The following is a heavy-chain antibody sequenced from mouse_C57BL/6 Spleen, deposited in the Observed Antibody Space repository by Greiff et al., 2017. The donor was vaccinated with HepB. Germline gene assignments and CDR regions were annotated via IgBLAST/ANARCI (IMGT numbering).Heavy chain of an antibody. CDR3: ARKESSYWYFDV. CDR1: GFTFSDYG. CDR2: ISSGSSTI. J-gene: IGHJ1*03. V-gene: IGHV5-17*01. D-gene: IGHD1-1*01. Sequence: EVQGVESGGGLVKPGGSLKLSCAASGFTFSDYGMHWVRQAPEKGLEWVAYISSGSSTIYYADTVKGRFTISRDNAKNTLFLQMTSLRSEDTAMYYCARKESSYWYFDVWGTGTTVTVSS.